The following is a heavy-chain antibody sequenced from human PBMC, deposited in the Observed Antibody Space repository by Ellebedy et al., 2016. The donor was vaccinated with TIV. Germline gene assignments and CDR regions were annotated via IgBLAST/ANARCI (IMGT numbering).Heavy chain of an antibody. CDR1: GFTFSTYW. V-gene: IGHV3-7*01. J-gene: IGHJ4*02. Sequence: GGSLRLXXAASGFTFSTYWMSWVRQAPGKGLEWVANIKQDGSEKYYVDSVKGRFTISRDNAKNSLYLQMNSLRAEDTAVYYCARRRSGWWANYFDYWGQGTLVTVSS. CDR3: ARRRSGWWANYFDY. D-gene: IGHD6-19*01. CDR2: IKQDGSEK.